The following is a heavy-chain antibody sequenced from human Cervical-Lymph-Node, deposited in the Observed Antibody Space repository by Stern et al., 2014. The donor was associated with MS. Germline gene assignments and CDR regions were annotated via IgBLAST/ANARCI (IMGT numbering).Heavy chain of an antibody. D-gene: IGHD1-26*01. CDR1: GFTFTTFA. J-gene: IGHJ4*02. V-gene: IGHV3-30-3*01. Sequence: VQLVESGGGVVQPGRSLRLSCAASGFTFTTFAMHWVRQAPGKGLEWVALISYDGSNKYYAESVKGRFPISRDNSKNTLYLQMNSLRAEDTAVYHGAREGYSGRLPPGLDSWGQGTLVTVSS. CDR2: ISYDGSNK. CDR3: AREGYSGRLPPGLDS.